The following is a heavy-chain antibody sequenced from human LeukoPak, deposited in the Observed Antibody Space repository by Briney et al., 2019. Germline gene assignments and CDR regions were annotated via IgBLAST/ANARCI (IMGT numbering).Heavy chain of an antibody. V-gene: IGHV3-74*01. CDR2: IKSDGSTT. J-gene: IGHJ4*02. D-gene: IGHD3-3*01. Sequence: GRSLRLSCAASGFTFSSYWIHWVRQAPGKGLVWVSRIKSDGSTTSYADSVKGRFTISRDNAKNTLYLQMNSLRAEDTAVYYCARDAFGVDKSPFWGQGTLVTVSS. CDR1: GFTFSSYW. CDR3: ARDAFGVDKSPF.